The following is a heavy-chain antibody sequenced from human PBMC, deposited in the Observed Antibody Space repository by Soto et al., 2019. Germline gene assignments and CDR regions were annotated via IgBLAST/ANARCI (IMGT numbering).Heavy chain of an antibody. CDR3: AREAGDYGHPYFDY. V-gene: IGHV1-69*01. D-gene: IGHD3-10*01. CDR1: GDTFSSYA. Sequence: QLVQSGPEVKKPGSSVKVSCKSVGDTFSSYAVSWVRQAPGQGFEWMGGIIPTFGTVNYAQKFQGRATITADESKRRAYMELSSLKSEDTAVYYGAREAGDYGHPYFDYWGQGTLISVSS. CDR2: IIPTFGTV. J-gene: IGHJ4*02.